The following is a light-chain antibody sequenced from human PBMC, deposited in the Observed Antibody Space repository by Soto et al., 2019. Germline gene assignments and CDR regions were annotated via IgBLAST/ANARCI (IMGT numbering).Light chain of an antibody. Sequence: QSVLTQPPSASGTPGQRVTISCSGTSSSIESNYVYWYQQLPGTAPRLLIYRNNQPPSGVPDRFSGSKYGTSASLAIGALRSEDAAASYCTVLDDRLRGRLFGGGTKLTVL. J-gene: IGLJ2*01. CDR2: RNN. CDR3: TVLDDRLRGRL. V-gene: IGLV1-47*01. CDR1: SSSIESNY.